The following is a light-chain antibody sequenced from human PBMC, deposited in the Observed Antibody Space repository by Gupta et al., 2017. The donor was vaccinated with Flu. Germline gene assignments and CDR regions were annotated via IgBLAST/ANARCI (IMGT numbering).Light chain of an antibody. V-gene: IGKV2-24*01. Sequence: DIVMTQTPLSSPVTLGQPASISCRSSQSLVHSDGNTFLSWLHQRPGQPPRLLIYTISNRLSGVPDRFSASGAGTDFTRKITRVEAEDVGVYYCMQSTKFPYSFGQGTKLEIK. J-gene: IGKJ2*03. CDR2: TIS. CDR1: QSLVHSDGNTF. CDR3: MQSTKFPYS.